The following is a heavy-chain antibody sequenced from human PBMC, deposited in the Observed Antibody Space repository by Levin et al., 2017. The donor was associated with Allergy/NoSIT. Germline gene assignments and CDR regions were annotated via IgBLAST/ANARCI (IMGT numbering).Heavy chain of an antibody. D-gene: IGHD3-22*01. J-gene: IGHJ4*02. V-gene: IGHV3-30*04. CDR1: GFIFSNFP. CDR2: ISYDGSKE. CDR3: ARELYFYDSSGSYYDYFDH. Sequence: GGSLRLSCAASGFIFSNFPMYWVRQAPGKGLEWVAVISYDGSKEFYADSVKGRFTISRDNSKKMLYLQMNSLSAEDTAVYYCARELYFYDSSGSYYDYFDHWGQGTLVIVSS.